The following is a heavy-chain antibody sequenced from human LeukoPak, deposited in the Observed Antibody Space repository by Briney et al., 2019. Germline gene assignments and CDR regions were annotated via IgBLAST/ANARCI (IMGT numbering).Heavy chain of an antibody. CDR1: GYTFTSYA. D-gene: IGHD4/OR15-4a*01. J-gene: IGHJ4*02. V-gene: IGHV1-3*04. CDR3: ARDASLAETGDYWDQETLVTVSSGDF. Sequence: ASVKVSCKASGYTFTSYAMNWVRQAPGQRLEWMGWIYTGNGNTKYSQKFQGRVTITRDTSANTAYMELSGLKSEDTAVYYCARDASLAETGDYWDQETLVTVSSGDFWGQGTLVTVSS. CDR2: IYTGNGNT.